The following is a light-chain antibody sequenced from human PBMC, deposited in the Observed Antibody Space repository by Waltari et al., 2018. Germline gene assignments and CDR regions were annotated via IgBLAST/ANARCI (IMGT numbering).Light chain of an antibody. CDR1: SSDIGSYNV. CDR3: SSYAGSVV. V-gene: IGLV2-23*02. CDR2: GVN. Sequence: QSALTQPASVSGSPGQSITISCTGSSSDIGSYNVVSWYQHHPGKAPKLLVYGVNHRPSGVSNRVSGAKAGNTASLTIAGLQAEDEAEYYCSSYAGSVVFGGGTKLTVL. J-gene: IGLJ3*02.